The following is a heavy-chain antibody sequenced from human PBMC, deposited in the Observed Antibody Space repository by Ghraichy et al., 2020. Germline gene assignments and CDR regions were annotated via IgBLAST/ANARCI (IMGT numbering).Heavy chain of an antibody. CDR2: MFYSGST. Sequence: YMFYSGSTNYNPSLKSRVTISIDTSKNWFSLKLSSVTAADTAIYYCARSLRTDEPSYHYYVDVW. CDR3: ARSLRTDEPSYHYYVDV. V-gene: IGHV4-59*01. D-gene: IGHD1-1*01. J-gene: IGHJ6*03.